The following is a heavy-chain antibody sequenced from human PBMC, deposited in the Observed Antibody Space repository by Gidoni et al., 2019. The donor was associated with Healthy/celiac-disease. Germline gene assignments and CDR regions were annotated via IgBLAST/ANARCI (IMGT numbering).Heavy chain of an antibody. V-gene: IGHV3-74*01. J-gene: IGHJ6*02. CDR3: AREREYYDSSGYYGMDV. D-gene: IGHD3-22*01. Sequence: EVQLVESGGGLVQPGGSLRLSCAASGFTFSSDWMHWVRQAPGKGLVWVSRINSDGSSTSYADSVKGRFTISRDNAKNTLYLQMNSLRAEDTAVYYCAREREYYDSSGYYGMDVWGQGTTVTVSS. CDR1: GFTFSSDW. CDR2: INSDGSST.